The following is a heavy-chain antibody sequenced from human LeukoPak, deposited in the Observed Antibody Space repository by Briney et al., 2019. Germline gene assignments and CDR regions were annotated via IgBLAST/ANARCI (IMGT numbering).Heavy chain of an antibody. CDR2: ISYDGSNK. CDR3: AREAPCSGGSCYLDY. Sequence: GGSLRLSCAASGFTFSSYAMHWVRQAPGKGLEWVAVISYDGSNKYYADSVKGRFTISRDNSKNTLYLQMNSLRAEDTAVYYCAREAPCSGGSCYLDYWGQGTLVTVSS. CDR1: GFTFSSYA. J-gene: IGHJ4*02. V-gene: IGHV3-30-3*01. D-gene: IGHD2-15*01.